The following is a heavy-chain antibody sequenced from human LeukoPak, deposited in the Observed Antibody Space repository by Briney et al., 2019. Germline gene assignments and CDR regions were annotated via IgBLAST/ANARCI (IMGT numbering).Heavy chain of an antibody. CDR2: ISSNSSTI. J-gene: IGHJ4*02. V-gene: IGHV3-48*04. Sequence: GGSLRLSCAASGFTFSSYSMNWVRQAPGKGLEWVSYISSNSSTIYYADSVKGRFTISRDNAKNSLYLQMNSLRAEDTAVYYCARRGNNPDYWGQGTLVTVSS. CDR1: GFTFSSYS. D-gene: IGHD1-14*01. CDR3: ARRGNNPDY.